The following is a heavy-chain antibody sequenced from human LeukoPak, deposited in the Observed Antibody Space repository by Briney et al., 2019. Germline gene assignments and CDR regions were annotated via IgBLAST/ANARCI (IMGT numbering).Heavy chain of an antibody. J-gene: IGHJ4*02. CDR2: IYPGDSDT. D-gene: IGHD2-15*01. CDR3: VRLATLTTTGY. Sequence: GESLKISCQGSGYTFTSHWIGWVRQMPGKGLEWMGIIYPGDSDTKYSPSFRGQVTMSVDKSVSTAYLQWSSLKASDTATYYCVRLATLTTTGYWGQGTLVTVSS. V-gene: IGHV5-51*01. CDR1: GYTFTSHW.